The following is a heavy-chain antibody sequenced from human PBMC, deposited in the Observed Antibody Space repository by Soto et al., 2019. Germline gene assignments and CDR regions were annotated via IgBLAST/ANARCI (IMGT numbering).Heavy chain of an antibody. Sequence: SMIKCNTASGESFTSHWISLVRQMRGKGLEWMGRIDPSDSYINYSPSFQGHVTISADKPISTAYLQWSSLKASDTAMYYCERHRYGSGNYSNEDYWGQGTLVTVSS. J-gene: IGHJ4*02. V-gene: IGHV5-10-1*01. CDR1: GESFTSHW. CDR2: IDPSDSYI. CDR3: ERHRYGSGNYSNEDY. D-gene: IGHD3-10*01.